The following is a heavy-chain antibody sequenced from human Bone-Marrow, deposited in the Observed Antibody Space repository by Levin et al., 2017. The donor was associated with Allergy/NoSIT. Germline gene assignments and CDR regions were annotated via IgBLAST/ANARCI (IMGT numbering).Heavy chain of an antibody. J-gene: IGHJ3*02. CDR3: AREKSGGSLFDI. CDR2: ILPIFGTA. D-gene: IGHD1-26*01. Sequence: PVASVKVSCKASGGTFNTYFMTWVRQAPGQGLEWMGGILPIFGTAKTAQKFQGRVTITADKSTGTAYMELSSLTYDDTAVYYCAREKSGGSLFDIWGQGTLVTVSS. V-gene: IGHV1-69*06. CDR1: GGTFNTYF.